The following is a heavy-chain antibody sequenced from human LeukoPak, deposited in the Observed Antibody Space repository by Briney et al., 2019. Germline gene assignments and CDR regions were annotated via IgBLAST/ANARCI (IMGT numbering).Heavy chain of an antibody. Sequence: PGGSLRLSCAASGFTFSSYAMSWVRQAPGKGLEWVSAISGSGGSTYYADSVKGRFTISRDNSKNTLYLQMNSLRAEDTAVYYCAKGGRTYYYDSSGYLRDAFDIWGQGTMVTVSS. CDR1: GFTFSSYA. J-gene: IGHJ3*02. V-gene: IGHV3-23*01. CDR2: ISGSGGST. D-gene: IGHD3-22*01. CDR3: AKGGRTYYYDSSGYLRDAFDI.